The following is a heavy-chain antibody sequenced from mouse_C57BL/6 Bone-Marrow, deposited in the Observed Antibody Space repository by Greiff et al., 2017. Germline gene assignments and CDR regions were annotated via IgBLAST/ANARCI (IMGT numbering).Heavy chain of an antibody. CDR1: GYTFTSYW. D-gene: IGHD2-1*01. Sequence: QVQLQQPGAELVRPGSSVKLSCKASGYTFTSYWMHWVKQRPIQGLEWIGNIDPSDSETHYNQKFKDKATLTVDKSSSTAYMQLSSLTSEDSAVYYCAREGIYYCNYDSFYAMDYWGQGTSVTVSS. V-gene: IGHV1-52*01. CDR2: IDPSDSET. CDR3: AREGIYYCNYDSFYAMDY. J-gene: IGHJ4*01.